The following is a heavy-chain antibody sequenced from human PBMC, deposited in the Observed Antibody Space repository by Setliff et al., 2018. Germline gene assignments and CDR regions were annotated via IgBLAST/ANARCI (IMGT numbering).Heavy chain of an antibody. CDR1: GFTFSSYG. V-gene: IGHV3-48*01. CDR3: ARVIYFYYMDV. J-gene: IGHJ6*03. CDR2: ISSSSTTI. Sequence: AGGSLRLSCAASGFTFSSYGMNWVRQAPGKGLEWLSYISSSSTTIYYADSVKGRFTVSRDNAKNSLYLQMNSLRADDAAVYYCARVIYFYYMDVWGKGTTVTVSS.